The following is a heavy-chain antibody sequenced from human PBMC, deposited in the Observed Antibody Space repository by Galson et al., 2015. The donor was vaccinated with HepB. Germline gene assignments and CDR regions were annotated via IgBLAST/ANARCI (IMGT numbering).Heavy chain of an antibody. CDR2: ISGNGGRT. Sequence: SLRLSCAASGFTFSSYAMTWVRRAPGKGLQWVSSISGNGGRTYHADSRFTISRDNSRNVVYLQMNSLRADDTAVYYCGKDGLGDKSATADKWFSDFWGRGTLVT. D-gene: IGHD6-13*01. CDR3: GKDGLGDKSATADKWFSDF. J-gene: IGHJ2*01. CDR1: GFTFSSYA. V-gene: IGHV3-23*01.